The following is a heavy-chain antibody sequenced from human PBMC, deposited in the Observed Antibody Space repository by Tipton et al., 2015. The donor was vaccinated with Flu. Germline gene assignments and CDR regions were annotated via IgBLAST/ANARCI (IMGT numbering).Heavy chain of an antibody. CDR2: ISTSGTSK. J-gene: IGHJ4*02. V-gene: IGHV3-11*01. Sequence: SLRLSCAASRFTFSDYYMSWIRQTPGKGLEWISYISTSGTSKYYADSVRGRFTISRGNAKKSLYLQMNSLRAEDTAVYYCARSSVWAVVTDYWGQGTLVTVSS. CDR3: ARSSVWAVVTDY. CDR1: RFTFSDYY. D-gene: IGHD4-23*01.